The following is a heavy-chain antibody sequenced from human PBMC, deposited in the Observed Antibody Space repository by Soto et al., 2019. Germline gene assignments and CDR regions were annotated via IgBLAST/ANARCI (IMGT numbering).Heavy chain of an antibody. Sequence: QVHLVQSGAEVKKPGASVKVSCKGSGYTFTSYGITWVRLAPGQGLEWMGWISAHNGNTDYAQKLQGRVTVTRDTPTSAAYMELRSLRSDDTAVYYCASGRYGDYWGQGALVTVSS. J-gene: IGHJ4*02. CDR2: ISAHNGNT. D-gene: IGHD1-26*01. CDR3: ASGRYGDY. CDR1: GYTFTSYG. V-gene: IGHV1-18*01.